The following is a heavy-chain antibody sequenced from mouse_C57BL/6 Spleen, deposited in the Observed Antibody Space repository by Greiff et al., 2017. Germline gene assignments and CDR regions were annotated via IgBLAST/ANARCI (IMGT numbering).Heavy chain of an antibody. V-gene: IGHV1-82*01. CDR2: IYPGDGDT. CDR1: GYAFSSSW. CDR3: ARVHWDY. J-gene: IGHJ2*01. Sequence: QVHVKQSGPELVKPGASVKISCKASGYAFSSSWMNWVKQRPGKGLEWIGRIYPGDGDTNYNGKFKGKATLTADKSSSTAYMQLSSLTSEDSAVYFCARVHWDYWGQGTTLTVSS.